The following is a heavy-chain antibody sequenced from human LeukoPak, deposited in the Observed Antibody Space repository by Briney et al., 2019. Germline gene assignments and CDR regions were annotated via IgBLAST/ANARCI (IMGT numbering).Heavy chain of an antibody. J-gene: IGHJ5*02. Sequence: SETLSLTCTVSGGSISSSSYYWGWIRQPPGKGLEWIGSIYYSGSTYYNPPLKSRVTISVDTSKNQFSLKLSSVTAADTAVYYCARGWLLWFGELLSPGWFDPWGQGTLVTVSS. D-gene: IGHD3-10*01. CDR3: ARGWLLWFGELLSPGWFDP. V-gene: IGHV4-39*01. CDR1: GGSISSSSYY. CDR2: IYYSGST.